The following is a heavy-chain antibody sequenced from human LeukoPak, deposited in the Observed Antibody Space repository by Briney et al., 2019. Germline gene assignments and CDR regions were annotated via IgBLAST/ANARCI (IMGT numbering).Heavy chain of an antibody. CDR2: ISGSDGST. V-gene: IGHV3-23*01. D-gene: IGHD2-15*01. J-gene: IGHJ6*03. Sequence: GGSLRLSCAASGFTFSSYAMSWVRQAPGKGLEWVSGISGSDGSTNYADSVKGRFTISRDNSKNTLYLQMNSLRAEDTAVYYCARGSDRYYYMDVWGKGTTVTISS. CDR3: ARGSDRYYYMDV. CDR1: GFTFSSYA.